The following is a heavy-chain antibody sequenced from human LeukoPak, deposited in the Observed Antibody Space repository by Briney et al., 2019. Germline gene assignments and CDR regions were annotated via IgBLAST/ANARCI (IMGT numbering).Heavy chain of an antibody. CDR1: GFTFNNND. V-gene: IGHV3-66*02. Sequence: GGSLRLSGAASGFTFNNNDMNWVRQSPGKGLEWVSVIYIGGITYYTDSMKDRFTASRDNSKNPLYLQMNSLRAEDTDVYYCTREIRKNYRYYFDYWGQGTLVTVSS. J-gene: IGHJ4*02. CDR3: TREIRKNYRYYFDY. D-gene: IGHD1-7*01. CDR2: IYIGGIT.